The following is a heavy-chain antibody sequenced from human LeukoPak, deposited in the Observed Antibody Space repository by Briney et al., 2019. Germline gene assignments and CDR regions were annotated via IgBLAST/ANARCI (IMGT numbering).Heavy chain of an antibody. CDR3: TRHVPCTDGSCLHFDH. CDR1: GFNLINYW. Sequence: GESLKISCKGSGFNLINYWIAWVRQMPGKGLEWMGTINPGDSDTRYSPSFQGQVTISADKSIATAYLQWSSMEASDAAMYYCTRHVPCTDGSCLHFDHWGQGTLVTVSS. V-gene: IGHV5-51*01. J-gene: IGHJ5*02. CDR2: INPGDSDT. D-gene: IGHD2-15*01.